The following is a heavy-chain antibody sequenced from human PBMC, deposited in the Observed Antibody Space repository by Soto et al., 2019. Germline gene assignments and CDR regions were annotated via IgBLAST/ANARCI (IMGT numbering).Heavy chain of an antibody. Sequence: PSETLSLTCAVYGGSFSGYYWSWIRQPPGKGLEWIGYIYYSGSTNYNPSLKSRVTISVDTSKNQFSLKLSSVTAADTAVYYCASTITEGGPRQGGPYYYYYMDVWGKGTTVTVSS. J-gene: IGHJ6*03. CDR1: GGSFSGYY. CDR2: IYYSGST. CDR3: ASTITEGGPRQGGPYYYYYMDV. D-gene: IGHD5-12*01. V-gene: IGHV4-59*08.